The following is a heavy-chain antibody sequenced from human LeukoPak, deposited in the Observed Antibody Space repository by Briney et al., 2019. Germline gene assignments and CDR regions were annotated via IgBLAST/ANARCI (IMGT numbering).Heavy chain of an antibody. J-gene: IGHJ4*02. CDR3: ARGTYSSSWYKNLGFYYFDY. CDR1: GGSFSGYY. V-gene: IGHV4-34*01. D-gene: IGHD6-13*01. CDR2: INHSGST. Sequence: PSETLSLTCAVYGGSFSGYYWSWIRQPPGKGLEWIGEINHSGSTNYNPSLKSRVTISVDTSKNQSSLRLSSVTAAAPAVYYCARGTYSSSWYKNLGFYYFDYWGQGTLVTVSS.